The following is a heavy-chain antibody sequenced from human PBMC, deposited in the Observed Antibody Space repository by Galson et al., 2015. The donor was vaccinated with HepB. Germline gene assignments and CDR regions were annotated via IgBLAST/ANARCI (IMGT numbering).Heavy chain of an antibody. J-gene: IGHJ4*02. CDR2: ISGSGGST. Sequence: SLRLSCAASGFTFSSYAMSWVRQAPGKGLEWVSAISGSGGSTYYADSVKGRFTISRDNSKNTLYLQMNSLRAEDTAVYYCAKVGLLWFGELSLGVRSTRGWFDYWGQGTLVTVSS. V-gene: IGHV3-23*01. CDR3: AKVGLLWFGELSLGVRSTRGWFDY. D-gene: IGHD3-10*01. CDR1: GFTFSSYA.